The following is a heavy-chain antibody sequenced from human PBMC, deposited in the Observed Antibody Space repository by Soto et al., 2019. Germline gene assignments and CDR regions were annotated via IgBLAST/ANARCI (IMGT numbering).Heavy chain of an antibody. CDR2: ISSSSSYI. J-gene: IGHJ4*01. CDR1: GFTFSSYS. D-gene: IGHD3-3*02. Sequence: PGGSLRVSCAASGFTFSSYSMNWVRQAPGKGLEWVSSISSSSSYIYYADSVKGRFTISRDNAKNSLYLQMNSLGAEDTAVYYCAREISRIIDYWGHGTLVTVSS. CDR3: AREISRIIDY. V-gene: IGHV3-21*01.